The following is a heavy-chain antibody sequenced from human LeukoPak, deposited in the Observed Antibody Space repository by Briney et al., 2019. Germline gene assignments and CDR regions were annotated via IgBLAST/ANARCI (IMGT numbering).Heavy chain of an antibody. J-gene: IGHJ4*02. CDR2: ISSSGSTI. D-gene: IGHD5-12*01. Sequence: GGSLRLSCAVSGFTFSDYYMSWIRQAPGKGLEWVSYISSSGSTIYYADSVKGRFTISRDNAKNSLYLQMNSLRAEDTAVYYCARDRIVATIDYWGQGTLVTVSS. V-gene: IGHV3-11*04. CDR1: GFTFSDYY. CDR3: ARDRIVATIDY.